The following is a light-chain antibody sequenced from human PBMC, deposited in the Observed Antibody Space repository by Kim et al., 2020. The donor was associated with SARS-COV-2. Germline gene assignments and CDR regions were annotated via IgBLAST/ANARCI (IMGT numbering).Light chain of an antibody. CDR1: SSDVGGYDY. V-gene: IGLV2-14*03. Sequence: GQSIAISCAGTSSDVGGYDYVSWYQQHPGKAPNLIIYDVTKRPSGVSDRCSGSKSGNTASLTISGLQAEDEADYYCISYTSDITHVFGSGTKVTVL. CDR2: DVT. J-gene: IGLJ1*01. CDR3: ISYTSDITHV.